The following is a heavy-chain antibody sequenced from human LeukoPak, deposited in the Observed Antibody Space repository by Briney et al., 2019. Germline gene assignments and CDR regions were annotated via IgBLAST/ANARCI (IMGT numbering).Heavy chain of an antibody. Sequence: GGSLRLSCAASGFAFSSYSMNWVRQAPGKGLEWISYITGSSTTTHYADSVKGRFTISRDNAKNSLYLQMNSLRAEDTAVYFCASDRVCWGQGTLVTVSS. J-gene: IGHJ4*02. CDR1: GFAFSSYS. CDR3: ASDRVC. CDR2: ITGSSTTT. V-gene: IGHV3-48*04.